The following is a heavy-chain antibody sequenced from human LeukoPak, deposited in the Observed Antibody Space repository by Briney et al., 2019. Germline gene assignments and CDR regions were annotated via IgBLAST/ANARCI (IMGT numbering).Heavy chain of an antibody. CDR2: IKPDGSDK. CDR3: AKDDSGSYLWGTYYMDV. Sequence: PGGSLRLSCAASGFTSSTSWMDWVRQAPGKGLEWVANIKPDGSDKNFVDSVKGRFTISRDNAKNSLYLQMNSLRAEDTAVYYCAKDDSGSYLWGTYYMDVWGKGTTVTVSS. CDR1: GFTSSTSW. D-gene: IGHD1-26*01. V-gene: IGHV3-7*01. J-gene: IGHJ6*03.